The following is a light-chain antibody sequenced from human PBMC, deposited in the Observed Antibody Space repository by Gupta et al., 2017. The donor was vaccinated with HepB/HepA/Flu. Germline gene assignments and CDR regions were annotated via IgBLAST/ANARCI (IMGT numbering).Light chain of an antibody. Sequence: EIVMTQSPATLSVTPGERATLSCRASQSISSNLAWYQQNPGQAPRLLIYGASTRATGIPARFSGSGSGTAFTLTINSLQSEDFAAYYCQQYNNWWSFGPGTKVEIK. CDR3: QQYNNWWS. V-gene: IGKV3-15*01. CDR2: GAS. J-gene: IGKJ1*01. CDR1: QSISSN.